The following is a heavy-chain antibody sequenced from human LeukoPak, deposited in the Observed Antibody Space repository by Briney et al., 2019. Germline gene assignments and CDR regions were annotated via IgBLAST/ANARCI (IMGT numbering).Heavy chain of an antibody. CDR1: GFTDSNSY. CDR3: ARTLTWYDAFDI. CDR2: LYSRGST. V-gene: IGHV3-66*01. J-gene: IGHJ3*02. D-gene: IGHD2-15*01. Sequence: GGSLRLSCAASGFTDSNSYINWVHQAPGKGLEWVSVLYSRGSTYYADSVKGRFTISRDTSKNTVYLQMDSLRAEDTAVYYCARTLTWYDAFDIWGQGTMVTVSS.